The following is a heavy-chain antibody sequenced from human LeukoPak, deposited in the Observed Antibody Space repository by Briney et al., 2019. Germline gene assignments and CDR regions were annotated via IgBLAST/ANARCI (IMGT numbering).Heavy chain of an antibody. J-gene: IGHJ4*02. CDR2: ISSSGSTI. D-gene: IGHD5-18*01. CDR3: ARVMDTAMVFDY. CDR1: GFTFSSYE. Sequence: PGGSLRLSCAASGFTFSSYEMNWVRQAPGKGLEWVSYISSSGSTIYYADSVKGRFTISRGNAKNSLYLQMNSLRAEDTAVYYCARVMDTAMVFDYWGQGTLVTVSS. V-gene: IGHV3-48*03.